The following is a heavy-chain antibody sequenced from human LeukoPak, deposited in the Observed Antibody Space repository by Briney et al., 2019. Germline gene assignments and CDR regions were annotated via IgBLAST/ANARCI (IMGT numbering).Heavy chain of an antibody. Sequence: SETLSLTCTVSGGSISSYYWSWIRQPPGKGLEWIGSIYYSESTYYNPSLKSRVTIFVDTSKNQFSLKLSSVTAADTAVYYCARCLDYYYGMDVWGQGTTVTVSS. J-gene: IGHJ6*02. CDR1: GGSISSYY. CDR2: IYYSEST. CDR3: ARCLDYYYGMDV. V-gene: IGHV4-39*01.